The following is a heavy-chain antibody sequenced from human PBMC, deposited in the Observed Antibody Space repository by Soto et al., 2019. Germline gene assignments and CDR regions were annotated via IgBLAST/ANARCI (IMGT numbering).Heavy chain of an antibody. CDR1: GFTFSSYS. D-gene: IGHD6-6*01. CDR3: ARDLYSSSASYFDY. V-gene: IGHV3-21*01. J-gene: IGHJ4*02. Sequence: EVQLVESVGGLVKPGGSLGLSCAASGFTFSSYSMNWVRQVPGKGLEWVSSISSSSSDIYYADSVKGRFTISRDNAKNSLYLQMNSLRAEDTAVYYCARDLYSSSASYFDYWGQGTLVTVSS. CDR2: ISSSSSDI.